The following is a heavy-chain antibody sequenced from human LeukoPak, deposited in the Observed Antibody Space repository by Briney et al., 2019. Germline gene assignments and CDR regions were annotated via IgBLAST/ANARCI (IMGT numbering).Heavy chain of an antibody. V-gene: IGHV3-30*02. J-gene: IGHJ4*02. D-gene: IGHD5-18*01. Sequence: SCKASGYTFIDYYMHWVRQAPGKGLEWVAFIRYDGSNKYYADSVKGRFTISRDNSKNTLYLQMNSLRAEDTAVYYCAKGDTAMVHWGQGTLVTVSS. CDR1: GYTFIDYY. CDR3: AKGDTAMVH. CDR2: IRYDGSNK.